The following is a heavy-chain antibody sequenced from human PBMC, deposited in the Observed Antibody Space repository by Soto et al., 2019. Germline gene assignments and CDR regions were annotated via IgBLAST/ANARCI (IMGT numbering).Heavy chain of an antibody. CDR2: ISTSGGST. D-gene: IGHD2-8*02. CDR3: ARCTGGACSHSGSDFDY. J-gene: IGHJ4*02. Sequence: EVQLLESGGGLAQPGGSLRLSCAASGFTFSSYAMSWVRQAPGKGLEWISAISTSGGSTYYADSVKGRFTISRDNSKNTLYLQLNSLSAEDTAIYYCARCTGGACSHSGSDFDYWGQGTLVTVSS. CDR1: GFTFSSYA. V-gene: IGHV3-23*01.